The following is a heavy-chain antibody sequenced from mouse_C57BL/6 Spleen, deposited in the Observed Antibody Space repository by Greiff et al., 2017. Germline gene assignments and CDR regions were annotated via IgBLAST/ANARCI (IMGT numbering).Heavy chain of an antibody. CDR1: GFTFSDYG. CDR3: ARSIYLLSAMYY. V-gene: IGHV5-17*01. CDR2: ISSGSSTI. J-gene: IGHJ4*01. Sequence: EVKLMESGGGLVKPGGSLKLSCAASGFTFSDYGMHWVRQAPEKGLEWVAYISSGSSTIYYADTVKGRFTLSRYNAKNTLFLQMTSLRSEDTAMYYCARSIYLLSAMYYWGQGTSVTVSS. D-gene: IGHD2-1*01.